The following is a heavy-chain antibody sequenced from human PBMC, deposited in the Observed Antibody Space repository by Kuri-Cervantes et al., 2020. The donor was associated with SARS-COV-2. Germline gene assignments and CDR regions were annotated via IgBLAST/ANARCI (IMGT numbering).Heavy chain of an antibody. V-gene: IGHV1-69*06. CDR1: GGTFSSYA. CDR2: IIPIFGTA. J-gene: IGHJ4*02. D-gene: IGHD3-22*01. CDR3: ARGPGYYPYVDY. Sequence: SVKVSCKASGGTFSSYAISWVRQAPGQGLEWMGGIIPIFGTANYAQKLQGRVTITADKSTSTAYMELSSLRSEDTAVYYCARGPGYYPYVDYWGQGTLVTVSS.